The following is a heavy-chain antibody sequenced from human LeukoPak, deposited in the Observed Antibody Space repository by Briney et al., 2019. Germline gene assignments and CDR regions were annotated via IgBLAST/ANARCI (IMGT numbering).Heavy chain of an antibody. J-gene: IGHJ4*02. CDR2: INISGSA. Sequence: SKTLSLTCTVSGGSVSGYYWSWIRQPAGKGLEWIGQINISGSAKYNPSLKSRITMSVDTSNNQFSLKLSSVTAADTAVYYCARDGDGYFDYWGQGTLVTVSS. CDR1: GGSVSGYY. D-gene: IGHD2-21*01. V-gene: IGHV4-4*07. CDR3: ARDGDGYFDY.